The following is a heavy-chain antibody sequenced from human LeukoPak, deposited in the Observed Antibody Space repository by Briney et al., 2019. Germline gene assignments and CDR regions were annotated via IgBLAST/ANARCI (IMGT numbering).Heavy chain of an antibody. CDR2: IKQDGSEK. D-gene: IGHD3-16*02. V-gene: IGHV3-7*03. Sequence: GGSLRLSCAASGFTFSSYWMSWVRQAPGKGLEWVANIKQDGSEKYYVDSVKGRFTISRDNAKNSLYLQMNSLRAKDTAVYYCARDRHYDYVWGSYRYTGDAFDIWGQGTMVTVSS. CDR3: ARDRHYDYVWGSYRYTGDAFDI. CDR1: GFTFSSYW. J-gene: IGHJ3*02.